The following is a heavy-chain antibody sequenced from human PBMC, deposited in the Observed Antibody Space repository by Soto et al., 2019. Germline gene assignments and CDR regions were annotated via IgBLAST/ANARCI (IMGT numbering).Heavy chain of an antibody. CDR2: FFSDAER. Sequence: QVTLKESGPAVVKPTETLTLTCTISGFSLTNGKMGVSWIRQAPGKALEWLAHFFSDAERSYSPSLQTRLTLATDTSGTQVVLSMTHMDPVDTGTYFCARVNADSSSHYCGMDAWGQLTTFTVCS. D-gene: IGHD6-6*01. CDR1: GFSLTNGKMG. CDR3: ARVNADSSSHYCGMDA. J-gene: IGHJ6*02. V-gene: IGHV2-26*03.